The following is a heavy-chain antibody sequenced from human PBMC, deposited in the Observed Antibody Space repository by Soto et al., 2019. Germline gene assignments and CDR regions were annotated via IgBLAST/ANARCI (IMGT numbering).Heavy chain of an antibody. Sequence: SETLSLTSTVSGGSISSYYWSWIRQPPGKGLECIGYIYYSGSTNYNPSLKSRVTISVDTSKNQFSLKLSSVTAADTAVYYCAGASVAGRFDYWGQGTLVTVSS. CDR3: AGASVAGRFDY. CDR2: IYYSGST. D-gene: IGHD6-19*01. J-gene: IGHJ4*02. CDR1: GGSISSYY. V-gene: IGHV4-59*01.